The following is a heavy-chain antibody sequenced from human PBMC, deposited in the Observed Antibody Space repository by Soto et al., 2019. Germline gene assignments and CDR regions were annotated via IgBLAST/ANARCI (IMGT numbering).Heavy chain of an antibody. CDR2: IIPIFGTA. CDR3: ARERGSSIAAAGTINYYYGMDV. J-gene: IGHJ6*02. V-gene: IGHV1-69*13. Sequence: SVKVPCKASGGTFSSYAISWVRQAPGQGLEWMGGIIPIFGTANYAQKFQGRVTITADESTSTAYMELSSLRSEDTAVYYCARERGSSIAAAGTINYYYGMDVWGQGTTVTVSS. D-gene: IGHD6-13*01. CDR1: GGTFSSYA.